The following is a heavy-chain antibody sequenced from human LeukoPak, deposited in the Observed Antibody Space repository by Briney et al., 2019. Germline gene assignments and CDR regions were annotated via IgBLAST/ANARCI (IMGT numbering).Heavy chain of an antibody. Sequence: SETLSLTCTVSGGSISSYYWSWIRQPPGKGLEWIGYIYYSGSTNYNPSLKSRVTISVDTSKNQFSLKLSSVTAADTAVYYCARTPYDYVWGSQFDYWGQGTLVTVSS. V-gene: IGHV4-59*12. D-gene: IGHD3-16*01. J-gene: IGHJ4*02. CDR2: IYYSGST. CDR3: ARTPYDYVWGSQFDY. CDR1: GGSISSYY.